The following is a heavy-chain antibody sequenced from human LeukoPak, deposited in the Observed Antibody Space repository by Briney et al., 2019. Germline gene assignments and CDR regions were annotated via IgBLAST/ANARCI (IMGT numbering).Heavy chain of an antibody. J-gene: IGHJ3*02. CDR3: ARDTYCSSTSCADAFDI. CDR2: IYYSGST. Sequence: SETLSLTCTVSGGSISSSYSYWGWIRQPPGKGLEWIGNIYYSGSTYYSPSLTSRVTVSVDTSENQFSLKLSSVTAADTAVYYCARDTYCSSTSCADAFDIWGQGTMVTVSS. V-gene: IGHV4-39*07. D-gene: IGHD2-2*01. CDR1: GGSISSSYSY.